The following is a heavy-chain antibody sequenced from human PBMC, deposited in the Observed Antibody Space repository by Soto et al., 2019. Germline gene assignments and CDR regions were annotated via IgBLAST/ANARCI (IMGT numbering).Heavy chain of an antibody. CDR2: IGTLHDT. CDR1: GFTFSAYD. CDR3: AKQASYWHGGGGWFDP. J-gene: IGHJ5*02. Sequence: EVQLVESGGGLVQPGGSLRLSCAASGFTFSAYDMHWVRQPTGKGLEWVSAIGTLHDTYYPDSVKGRFTISRENAKNSFFLQMNSLHTGDTAVYYCAKQASYWHGGGGWFDPWGQGTLVTVSS. V-gene: IGHV3-13*01. D-gene: IGHD2-8*02.